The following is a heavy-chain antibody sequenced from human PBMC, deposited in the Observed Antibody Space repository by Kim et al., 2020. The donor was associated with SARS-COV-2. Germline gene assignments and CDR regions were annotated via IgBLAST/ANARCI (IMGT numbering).Heavy chain of an antibody. J-gene: IGHJ4*02. Sequence: SETLSLTCAVSGGSISTSKWWRWVRQPPGKGLEWIGEIYHSGSTNYNPSLKSRVTISVDKSNNQFSLKLNSVTAADTAVYFCAREMIDYGGNSVPAFDYWGQGTLAIVSS. CDR1: GGSISTSKW. CDR2: IYHSGST. D-gene: IGHD4-17*01. CDR3: AREMIDYGGNSVPAFDY. V-gene: IGHV4-4*02.